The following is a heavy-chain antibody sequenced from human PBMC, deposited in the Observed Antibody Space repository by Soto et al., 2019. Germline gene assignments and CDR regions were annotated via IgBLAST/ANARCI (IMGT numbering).Heavy chain of an antibody. V-gene: IGHV1-69*13. Sequence: GASVKVSCKASGGTFSRYAISWVRQAPGQGLEWMGGIIPIFGTANYAQKVQGRVTITADESTSTAYMELSSLRSEYTAVYYCARVSWSISRSGSRPLGYDDYSGMAVWGQGTTVTVSS. CDR2: IIPIFGTA. CDR1: GGTFSRYA. CDR3: ARVSWSISRSGSRPLGYDDYSGMAV. D-gene: IGHD1-26*01. J-gene: IGHJ6*01.